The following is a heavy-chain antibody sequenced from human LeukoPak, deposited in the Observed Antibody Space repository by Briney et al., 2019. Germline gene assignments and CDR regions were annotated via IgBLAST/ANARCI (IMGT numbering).Heavy chain of an antibody. CDR2: IYYSGST. J-gene: IGHJ4*02. V-gene: IGHV4-61*05. D-gene: IGHD1-26*01. Sequence: KPSETLSLTCTVSGGSISSSSYYWGWIRQPPGKGLEWIAYIYYSGSTSYNPSLKSRVTISVDTSKNQFSLKLNSVTAADTAMYYCARLFHPALSGNYPFDYWGQGTLVTVSS. CDR1: GGSISSSSYY. CDR3: ARLFHPALSGNYPFDY.